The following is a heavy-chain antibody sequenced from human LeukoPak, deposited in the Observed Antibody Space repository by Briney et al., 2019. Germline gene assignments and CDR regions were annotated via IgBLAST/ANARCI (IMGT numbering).Heavy chain of an antibody. CDR3: AKDLGLRAYHYYGMDV. J-gene: IGHJ6*02. CDR2: ISSSNIYT. Sequence: GGSLRLSCVASGFTFSDYYMSWIRQAPGKGLEWVSYISSSNIYTNYTDSVKGRFTISRDNSKNTLYLQMNSLRAEDMAVYYCAKDLGLRAYHYYGMDVWGQGTTVTVSS. CDR1: GFTFSDYY. V-gene: IGHV3-11*06. D-gene: IGHD4/OR15-4a*01.